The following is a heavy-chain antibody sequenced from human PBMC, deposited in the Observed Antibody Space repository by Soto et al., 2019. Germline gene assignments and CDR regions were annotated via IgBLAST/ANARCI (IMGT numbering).Heavy chain of an antibody. V-gene: IGHV4-30-2*01. CDR1: GGSISSGGYY. CDR2: IYHSGST. Sequence: PSETLSLTCTVSGGSISSGGYYWSWIRQHPGKGLEWIGYIYHSGSTYYNPSLKSRVTISVDRSKNQFSLKLSSVTAADTAVYYCARDHRGYYDSSGYPIDAFDIWGQGTMVTVSS. J-gene: IGHJ3*02. CDR3: ARDHRGYYDSSGYPIDAFDI. D-gene: IGHD3-22*01.